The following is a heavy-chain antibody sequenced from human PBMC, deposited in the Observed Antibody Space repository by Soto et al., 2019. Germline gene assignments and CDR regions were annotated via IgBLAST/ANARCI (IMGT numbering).Heavy chain of an antibody. J-gene: IGHJ5*02. V-gene: IGHV1-18*01. CDR2: ISAYNGNT. Sequence: ASVKVSCKASGYTFTSYGISWVRQAPGQGLEWMGWISAYNGNTNYAQKLQGRVTMTTDTSTSTAYMELRSLRSDDTAVYYCARVPVDDSLTGYLNWFDPWGQGTLVTVSS. CDR3: ARVPVDDSLTGYLNWFDP. D-gene: IGHD3-9*01. CDR1: GYTFTSYG.